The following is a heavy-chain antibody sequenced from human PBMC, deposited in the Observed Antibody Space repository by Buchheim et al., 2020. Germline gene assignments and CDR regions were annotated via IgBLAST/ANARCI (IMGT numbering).Heavy chain of an antibody. CDR1: GFTFSSYW. D-gene: IGHD2-15*01. CDR2: ISGDGSDT. Sequence: EVQLVESGGGLVQPGGSLRLSCAASGFTFSSYWMHWVRQAPGKGLVWVSRISGDGSDTSYADSVKGRFTISRDNAKNTVFLQMNYLRAEDTALYYCARDREAVPLGLDSWGQGTL. J-gene: IGHJ4*02. CDR3: ARDREAVPLGLDS. V-gene: IGHV3-74*01.